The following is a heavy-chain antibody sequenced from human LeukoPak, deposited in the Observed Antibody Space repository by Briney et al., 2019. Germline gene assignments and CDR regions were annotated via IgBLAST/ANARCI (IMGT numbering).Heavy chain of an antibody. CDR3: ARGPRDMVRGVIFQFDY. J-gene: IGHJ4*02. CDR2: ISSSGSTI. D-gene: IGHD3-10*01. V-gene: IGHV3-48*03. CDR1: GFTFSSYE. Sequence: PGGSLRLSCAASGFTFSSYEMNWVRQAPGKGLEWVSYISSSGSTIYYADSVKGRFTISRDNAKNSLYLQMNSLRAEDTAVYYCARGPRDMVRGVIFQFDYWGQGTLVTVSS.